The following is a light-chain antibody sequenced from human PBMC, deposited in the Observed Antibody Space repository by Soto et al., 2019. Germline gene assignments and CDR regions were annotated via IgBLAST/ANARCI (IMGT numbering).Light chain of an antibody. CDR3: QQYGRSPPT. Sequence: EIVMTRSPATLSVSPGERATLSCRASQSVSSYLAWYQQKPGQAPRLVISGASSRATGIPDRLTGSGSGTDFTLTISRLEPEDFAVYYCQQYGRSPPTFGQGTKVGIK. V-gene: IGKV3-20*01. CDR1: QSVSSY. J-gene: IGKJ1*01. CDR2: GAS.